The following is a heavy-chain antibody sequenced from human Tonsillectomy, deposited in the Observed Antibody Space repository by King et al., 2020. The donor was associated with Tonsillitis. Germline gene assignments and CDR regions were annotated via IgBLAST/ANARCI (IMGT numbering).Heavy chain of an antibody. D-gene: IGHD2-2*02. CDR1: GFVFCTYA. Sequence: VQLVESGGGVVQPGRSLSLSCAASGFVFCTYAMHWVRQAPGKGLEWVAVISYDGSNKYYADSVKGRFTLSIDNSKNTLYVQMNSMRAEDTAVYFCARDVLETCSSTTCYTPLDYWGQGTLVTVSS. V-gene: IGHV3-30-3*01. CDR2: ISYDGSNK. J-gene: IGHJ4*02. CDR3: ARDVLETCSSTTCYTPLDY.